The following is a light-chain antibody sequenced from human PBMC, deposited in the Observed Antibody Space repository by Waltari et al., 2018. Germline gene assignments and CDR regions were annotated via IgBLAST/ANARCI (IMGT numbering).Light chain of an antibody. Sequence: SSELTQDPAVSVALGQSVRITCQGARLRSYYASWYQHKPGQAPVLVIYGKNNRPSGIPDRFSGSSSGNTASLTVTVAQAEDEADYYCNSRDSSGNHVVFGGGTKLTVL. CDR1: RLRSYY. CDR3: NSRDSSGNHVV. J-gene: IGLJ2*01. V-gene: IGLV3-19*01. CDR2: GKN.